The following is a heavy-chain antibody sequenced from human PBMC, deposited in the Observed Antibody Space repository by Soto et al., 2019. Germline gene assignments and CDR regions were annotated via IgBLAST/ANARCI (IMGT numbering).Heavy chain of an antibody. CDR1: GGSFSGYY. J-gene: IGHJ6*02. Sequence: SETLSLTCAVYGGSFSGYYWSWIRQPPGKGLEWIGEINHSGSTNYNPSLKSRVTISVDTSKNQFSLKLSSVTAADTAVYYCARGSPPYYDFWSGPLMAKDVWGQGTTVTVSS. CDR3: ARGSPPYYDFWSGPLMAKDV. D-gene: IGHD3-3*01. V-gene: IGHV4-34*01. CDR2: INHSGST.